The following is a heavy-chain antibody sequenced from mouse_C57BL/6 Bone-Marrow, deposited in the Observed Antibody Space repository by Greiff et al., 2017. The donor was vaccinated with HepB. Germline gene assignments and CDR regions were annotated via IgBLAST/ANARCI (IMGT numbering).Heavy chain of an antibody. J-gene: IGHJ1*03. Sequence: QVQLQQSGPGLVQPSQCLSITCTVSGFSLTSYGVHWVRQSPGKGLEWLGAIWRGGSTDYNAAFMSRLSITKDNSKSQVFFKMNSLQADDTAIYYCAKKGSSYWYFDVWGTGTTVTVSS. D-gene: IGHD1-1*01. V-gene: IGHV2-5*01. CDR1: GFSLTSYG. CDR2: IWRGGST. CDR3: AKKGSSYWYFDV.